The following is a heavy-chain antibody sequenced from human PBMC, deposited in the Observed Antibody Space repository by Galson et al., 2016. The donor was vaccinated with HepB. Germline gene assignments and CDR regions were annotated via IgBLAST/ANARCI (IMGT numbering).Heavy chain of an antibody. CDR3: ARDGTTPQIFAAFDI. CDR2: TSGSGSDS. CDR1: ELTFSGFA. D-gene: IGHD1-7*01. V-gene: IGHV3-23*01. Sequence: SLRLSCAASELTFSGFAMSWVRQAPGKGLEWVSATSGSGSDSHYADSVKGRFTISRDNSKNTLYLQMNSLRADDTAVYYCARDGTTPQIFAAFDIWGQGTTVTVST. J-gene: IGHJ3*02.